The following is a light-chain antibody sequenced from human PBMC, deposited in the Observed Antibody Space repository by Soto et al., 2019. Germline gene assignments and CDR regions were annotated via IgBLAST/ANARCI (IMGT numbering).Light chain of an antibody. CDR2: DVT. CDR1: ISDVGGYNY. J-gene: IGLJ2*01. Sequence: QSVLTQPRSVSGSPGQSVTISCTGTISDVGGYNYVSWYQHHPGKAPKLLISDVTKRPSWVPDRFSGSKSGNTASLTISDLQAEDEADYYCSSYAGNNTLVFGGGTKVTVL. CDR3: SSYAGNNTLV. V-gene: IGLV2-11*01.